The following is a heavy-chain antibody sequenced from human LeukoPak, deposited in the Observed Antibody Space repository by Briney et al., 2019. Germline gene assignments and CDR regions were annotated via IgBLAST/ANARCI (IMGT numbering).Heavy chain of an antibody. J-gene: IGHJ6*02. D-gene: IGHD6-19*01. Sequence: ASVKVSCKASGYTFTGYYMHWVRQAPGQGLEWMGWINPNSGGTNYAQKFQGWVTMTRDTSISTAYMELSRLRSDDTAVYYCARDSGPYYYYYYGMDVWGQGTTVTVSS. CDR2: INPNSGGT. CDR1: GYTFTGYY. V-gene: IGHV1-2*04. CDR3: ARDSGPYYYYYYGMDV.